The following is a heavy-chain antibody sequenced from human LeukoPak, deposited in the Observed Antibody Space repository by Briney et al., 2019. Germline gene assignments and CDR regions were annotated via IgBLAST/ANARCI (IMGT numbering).Heavy chain of an antibody. J-gene: IGHJ4*02. CDR2: IKQDGSKK. CDR3: AREEGGSGWYFDY. D-gene: IGHD6-19*01. Sequence: PGGSLRLSCAASGFTFSTYWMSWIRQAPGKGLEWVANIKQDGSKKYYVDSVKGRFTISRDNAKNSLYLQMNSLRVEDTAVYYCAREEGGSGWYFDYWDQGNLVTVSS. CDR1: GFTFSTYW. V-gene: IGHV3-7*01.